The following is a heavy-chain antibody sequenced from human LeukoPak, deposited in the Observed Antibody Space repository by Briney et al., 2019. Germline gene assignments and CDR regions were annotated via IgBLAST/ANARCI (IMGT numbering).Heavy chain of an antibody. J-gene: IGHJ6*03. CDR3: ASSIKGDYYYMDV. CDR1: GYSFTSYW. V-gene: IGHV5-51*01. Sequence: GESLKISCKGSGYSFTSYWFGWVRQMPGKGLEWMGIIYPGDSDTRYSPSFQGQVTISSDKSISTAYLQWSSLKASDTAMYYCASSIKGDYYYMDVWGKGTTVTVSS. CDR2: IYPGDSDT.